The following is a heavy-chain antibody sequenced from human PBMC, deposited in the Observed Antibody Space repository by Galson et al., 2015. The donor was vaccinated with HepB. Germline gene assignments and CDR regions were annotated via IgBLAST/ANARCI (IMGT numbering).Heavy chain of an antibody. CDR3: ASLFSPLKLIPPAYYYYGMDV. J-gene: IGHJ6*02. CDR1: GFTFSSYS. V-gene: IGHV3-48*02. Sequence: SLRLSCAASGFTFSSYSMNWVRQAPGKGLEWVSYISSSSSTIYYADSVKGRFTISRDNAKNSLYLQMNSLRDEDTAVYYCASLFSPLKLIPPAYYYYGMDVWGQGTTVTVSS. D-gene: IGHD3-10*02. CDR2: ISSSSSTI.